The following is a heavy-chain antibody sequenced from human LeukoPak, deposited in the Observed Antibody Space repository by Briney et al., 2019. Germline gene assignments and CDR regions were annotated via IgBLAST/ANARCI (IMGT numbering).Heavy chain of an antibody. Sequence: GESLKISCKGSGYSYTSYWIGWVRQMPGKGLEWMGIIYPGDSDTRYSPSFQGQVTISADKSISTAYLQWSSLKASDTAMYYCARKGRYCSSTSCSKFDYWGQGTLVTVSS. CDR3: ARKGRYCSSTSCSKFDY. V-gene: IGHV5-51*01. D-gene: IGHD2-2*01. CDR2: IYPGDSDT. CDR1: GYSYTSYW. J-gene: IGHJ4*02.